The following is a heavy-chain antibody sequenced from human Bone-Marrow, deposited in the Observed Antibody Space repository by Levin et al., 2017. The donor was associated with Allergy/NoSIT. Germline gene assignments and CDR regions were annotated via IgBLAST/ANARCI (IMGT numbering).Heavy chain of an antibody. D-gene: IGHD1/OR15-1a*01. CDR1: GFTFSNAW. V-gene: IGHV3-15*07. CDR3: TTDRIVSPAPTTIN. CDR2: IKSKTDGGTT. Sequence: GESLKISCAASGFTFSNAWMNWVRQAPGKGLEWVGRIKSKTDGGTTDYAAPVKGRFTISRDDSKNTLYLQMNSLKTEDTAVYYCTTDRIVSPAPTTINWGQGTMVTVSS. J-gene: IGHJ3*01.